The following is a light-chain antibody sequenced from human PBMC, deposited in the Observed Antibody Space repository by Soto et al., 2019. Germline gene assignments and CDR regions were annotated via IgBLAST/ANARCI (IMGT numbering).Light chain of an antibody. CDR1: SSNIGSNY. CDR3: ASWDDSLTGWL. CDR2: SSV. V-gene: IGLV1-47*02. Sequence: QSVLTQPPSASGTPGQTVTVSPSGSSSNIGSNYVHWYQQFPGMAPKLLIYSSVHRPSGGPGRISGSKSGTSASLAISGLRSEDEATYYCASWDDSLTGWLFGGGTKVTVL. J-gene: IGLJ2*01.